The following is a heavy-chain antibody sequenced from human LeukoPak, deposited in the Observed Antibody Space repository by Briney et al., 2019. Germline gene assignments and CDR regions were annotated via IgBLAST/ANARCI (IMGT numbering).Heavy chain of an antibody. CDR2: ISGSGGSR. CDR3: AKDLHDYGNYVGWFDS. D-gene: IGHD4-11*01. Sequence: GGSLRLSCAASGFTFSSYAMDWVRRAPGKGLEWVSPISGSGGSRYYADSVKGRFTISRDNSKTTLFLQMNSLRAEDTAVYFCAKDLHDYGNYVGWFDSWGQGTLVTVSS. CDR1: GFTFSSYA. V-gene: IGHV3-23*01. J-gene: IGHJ5*01.